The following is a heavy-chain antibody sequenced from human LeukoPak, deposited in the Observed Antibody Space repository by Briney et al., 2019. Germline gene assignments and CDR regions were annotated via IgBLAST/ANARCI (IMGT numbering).Heavy chain of an antibody. CDR3: GKISWMQLWLEYDY. J-gene: IGHJ4*02. Sequence: GGSLRLSCAASGFTFSSYAMSWVRHAPGKGLEWVSAISGSGGSTYYADSVKGRFTIYRDNSKNTLYLKMNSLRAEDTAVEYCGKISWMQLWLEYDYWGQGTLATVSS. CDR1: GFTFSSYA. V-gene: IGHV3-23*01. CDR2: ISGSGGST. D-gene: IGHD5-18*01.